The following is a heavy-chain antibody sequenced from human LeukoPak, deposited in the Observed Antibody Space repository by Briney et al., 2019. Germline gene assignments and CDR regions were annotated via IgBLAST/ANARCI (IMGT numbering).Heavy chain of an antibody. CDR1: GGSISSDY. Sequence: KTSETLSLTCTVSGGSISSDYWSWIRQPPGKGLEWIGYIYYSGRTYYNPSLKSRITISVDTSKNQFSLKLSSMTAADTAVYYCARGFYSPHYWGQETLVSVSS. D-gene: IGHD4-11*01. CDR2: IYYSGRT. V-gene: IGHV4-59*01. J-gene: IGHJ4*02. CDR3: ARGFYSPHY.